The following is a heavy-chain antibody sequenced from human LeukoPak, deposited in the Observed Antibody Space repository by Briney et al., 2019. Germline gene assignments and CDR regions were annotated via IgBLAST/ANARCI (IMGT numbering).Heavy chain of an antibody. CDR1: GGSISSYY. CDR3: ARERRIWFDP. Sequence: SETLSLTCTVSGGSISSYYWSWIRQPPGKGLEWIGYIYYSGSTNYNLSLKSRVTISVDTSKNQFSLKLSSVTAADTAVYYCARERRIWFDPWGQGTLVTVSS. J-gene: IGHJ5*02. CDR2: IYYSGST. V-gene: IGHV4-59*01.